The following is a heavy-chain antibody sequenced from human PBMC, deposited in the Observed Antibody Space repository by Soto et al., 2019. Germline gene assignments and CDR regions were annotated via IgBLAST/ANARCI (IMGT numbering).Heavy chain of an antibody. CDR1: GFTFSSYG. CDR2: IWYDGSNK. V-gene: IGHV3-33*01. CDR3: ARDGNAYVWGSYRSSSYGMDV. J-gene: IGHJ6*02. D-gene: IGHD3-16*02. Sequence: QVQLVESGGGVVQPGRSLRLSCAASGFTFSSYGMHWVRQAPGKGLEWVAVIWYDGSNKYYADSVKGRFTISRDNSKNTLYLQMNSLRAEDTAVYYCARDGNAYVWGSYRSSSYGMDVWGQGTTVTVSS.